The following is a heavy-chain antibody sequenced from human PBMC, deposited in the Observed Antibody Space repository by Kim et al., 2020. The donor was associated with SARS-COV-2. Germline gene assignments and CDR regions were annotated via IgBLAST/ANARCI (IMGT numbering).Heavy chain of an antibody. Sequence: SGSGGDTYYADSVKGRFTISRDNFKNTLFLQINSLRAGDTAVYYCAKDHFPWGQGTLVTVSS. J-gene: IGHJ5*02. CDR2: SGSGGDT. V-gene: IGHV3-23*01. CDR3: AKDHFP.